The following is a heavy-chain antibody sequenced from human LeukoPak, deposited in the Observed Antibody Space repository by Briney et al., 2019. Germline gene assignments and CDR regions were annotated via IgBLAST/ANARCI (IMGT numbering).Heavy chain of an antibody. CDR2: IYYSGST. CDR1: GGSISSYY. V-gene: IGHV4-59*12. D-gene: IGHD2-15*01. Sequence: SETLSLTCTVSGGSISSYYWSWIRQPPGKGLEWIGYIYYSGSTNYNPSLKSRITISVDTSKNQFSLKLSSVTAADTAVYYCARPFGYSTDYFDYWGQGTLVTVSS. CDR3: ARPFGYSTDYFDY. J-gene: IGHJ4*02.